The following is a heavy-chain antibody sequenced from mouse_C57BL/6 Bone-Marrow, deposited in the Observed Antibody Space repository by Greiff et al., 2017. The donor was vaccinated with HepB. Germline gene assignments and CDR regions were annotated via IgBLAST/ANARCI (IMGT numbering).Heavy chain of an antibody. CDR2: ISNGGGST. J-gene: IGHJ2*01. D-gene: IGHD4-1*01. CDR3: ARHGRSFDD. Sequence: DVKLVESGGGLVQPGGSLKLSCAASGFTFSDYYMYWVRQTPEKRLEWVAYISNGGGSTYYPDTVKGRFTISRDNAKNTLYLQMSRLKSEDTAMYYCARHGRSFDDWGQGTTLTVSS. CDR1: GFTFSDYY. V-gene: IGHV5-12*01.